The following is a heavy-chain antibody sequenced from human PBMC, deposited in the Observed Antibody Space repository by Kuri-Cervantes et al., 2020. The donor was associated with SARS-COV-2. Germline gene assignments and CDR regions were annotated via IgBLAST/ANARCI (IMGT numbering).Heavy chain of an antibody. D-gene: IGHD2-15*01. CDR3: ARDAVGGYDL. CDR2: IYYSGGT. CDR1: GGSISSYY. J-gene: IGHJ1*01. Sequence: SETLSLTCTVSGGSISSYYWSWIRQPPGKGLEWIGYIYYSGGTNYNPSLKSRVTISVDTSKNQFSLKLSSVTPADTAVYFCARDAVGGYDLWGRGTLVTVSS. V-gene: IGHV4-59*01.